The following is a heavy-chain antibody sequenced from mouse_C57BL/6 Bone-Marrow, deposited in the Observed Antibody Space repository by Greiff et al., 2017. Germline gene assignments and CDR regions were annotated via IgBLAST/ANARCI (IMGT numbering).Heavy chain of an antibody. CDR1: GFTFSDYG. V-gene: IGHV5-15*01. CDR2: ISNLAYSI. J-gene: IGHJ1*03. CDR3: AGQEYCGSSYGYFDV. Sequence: EVQGVESGGGLVQPGGSLKLSCAASGFTFSDYGMAWVRQAPRKGPEWVAFISNLAYSIYYADTVTGRFTISRENAKNTLYLEMSRLRAEDTAMYYCAGQEYCGSSYGYFDVWGTGTAVTVTS. D-gene: IGHD1-1*01.